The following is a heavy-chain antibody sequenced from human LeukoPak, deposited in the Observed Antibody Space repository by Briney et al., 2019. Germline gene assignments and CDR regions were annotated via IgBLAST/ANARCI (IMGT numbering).Heavy chain of an antibody. Sequence: SETLSLTCTVSGCSISSYYWSWIRQPPGKGLEWIGCINYSGSTNYNPSLKSRVNISVDTSKNQFSLKLSSVTAADTAVYYCASLYSGSYDTGSFDYFNYWGQGTLVTVSS. CDR1: GCSISSYY. V-gene: IGHV4-59*01. CDR3: ASLYSGSYDTGSFDYFNY. D-gene: IGHD1-26*01. J-gene: IGHJ4*02. CDR2: INYSGST.